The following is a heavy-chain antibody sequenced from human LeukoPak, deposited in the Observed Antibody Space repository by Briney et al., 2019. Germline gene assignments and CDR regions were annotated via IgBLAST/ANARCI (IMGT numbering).Heavy chain of an antibody. CDR2: IQYDESLK. V-gene: IGHV3-30*02. CDR3: AKDQGVVGSYDA. CDR1: GFTFNRFG. D-gene: IGHD3-10*01. Sequence: PGGSLKLSCEASGFTFNRFGMNWVRQAPGKGLEWVAFIQYDESLKCYLGSVKGRFATSRDNSKNTVYLQMNSLRVEDTAVYYCAKDQGVVGSYDAWGQGTLVTVSS. J-gene: IGHJ5*02.